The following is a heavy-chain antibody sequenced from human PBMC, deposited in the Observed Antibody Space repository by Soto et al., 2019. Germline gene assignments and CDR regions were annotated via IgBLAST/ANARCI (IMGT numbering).Heavy chain of an antibody. CDR1: GFTFSSYG. CDR2: ITSNGLYI. Sequence: PGGSLRLSCAASGFTFSSYGMHWVRQAPGKGLEWVAAITSNGLYIYYTESVEGRFTISRDNARNSLYLQMNSLRAEDTAIYYWARDSTTSYVDGFDLWGQGTVVTVSS. V-gene: IGHV3-21*01. J-gene: IGHJ3*01. D-gene: IGHD6-13*01. CDR3: ARDSTTSYVDGFDL.